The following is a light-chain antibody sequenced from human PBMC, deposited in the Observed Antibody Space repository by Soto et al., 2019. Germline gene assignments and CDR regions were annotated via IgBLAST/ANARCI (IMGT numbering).Light chain of an antibody. Sequence: EIVMTQSPATLSVSPGGRATLSCRASQSISDTLAWYQQKPGQAPRLLIHGASTRAPGFPARFSGSGSGTDFTLTISSLQSEEFAVYYCQQYDNWPWTFGQGTKVDIK. CDR1: QSISDT. CDR2: GAS. J-gene: IGKJ1*01. V-gene: IGKV3-15*01. CDR3: QQYDNWPWT.